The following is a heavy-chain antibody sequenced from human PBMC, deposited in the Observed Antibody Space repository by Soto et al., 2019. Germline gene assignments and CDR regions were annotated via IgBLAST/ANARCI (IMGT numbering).Heavy chain of an antibody. D-gene: IGHD3-9*01. CDR1: AYTFTAYY. CDR3: ARDSNYDILTGYSRNACDM. Sequence: SVKVSCKTSAYTFTAYYVHWVRQAPGQGLEWMGWIYPNSGATNYAQKFQGRVTMTTDTSIRTVYMELSRLRSDDTAVYYCARDSNYDILTGYSRNACDMWGQGTMVTASS. CDR2: IYPNSGAT. V-gene: IGHV1-2*02. J-gene: IGHJ3*02.